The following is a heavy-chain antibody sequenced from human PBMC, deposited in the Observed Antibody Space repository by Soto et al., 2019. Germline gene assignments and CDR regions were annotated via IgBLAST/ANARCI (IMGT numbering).Heavy chain of an antibody. CDR1: GGSISSGDYY. J-gene: IGHJ4*02. CDR3: ARNGALDY. V-gene: IGHV4-30-4*01. CDR2: ILSSGTT. D-gene: IGHD2-8*01. Sequence: QVQLQESGPGLMKPSQTLSLTCTVSGGSISSGDYYWSWIRQPPGKGLEWIGYILSSGTTNYNPSLESRLTISVDTSKNQFSLKLTSVTAADTAVYYCARNGALDYWGRGTLVTVSS.